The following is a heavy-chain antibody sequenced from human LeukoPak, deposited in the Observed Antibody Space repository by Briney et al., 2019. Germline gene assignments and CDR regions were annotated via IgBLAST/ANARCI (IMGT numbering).Heavy chain of an antibody. J-gene: IGHJ4*02. V-gene: IGHV1-2*06. Sequence: ASVKVSCRASGYTFTGYYMHWVRQAPGQGLEWMGRINPNSGGTNYAQKFQGRVTMTRDTSISTAYMEPSRLRSDDTAVYYCAGARCSGGSCSCDYWGQGTLVTVSS. CDR3: AGARCSGGSCSCDY. D-gene: IGHD2-15*01. CDR1: GYTFTGYY. CDR2: INPNSGGT.